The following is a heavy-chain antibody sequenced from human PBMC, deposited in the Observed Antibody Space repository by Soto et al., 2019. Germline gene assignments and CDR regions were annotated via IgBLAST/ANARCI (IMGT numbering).Heavy chain of an antibody. CDR3: TTDPPAGSRAIDY. CDR2: VKRQTEGGTT. D-gene: IGHD3-10*01. V-gene: IGHV3-15*07. J-gene: IGHJ4*02. CDR1: GFSFSNTW. Sequence: EVQLVESGGGLVKPGGFHRLSCAGSGFSFSNTWMNWVRQAPGKGLEWVGRVKRQTEGGTTDYPASVEGRFIISRDDSENTLYLQMNSLKTEDTAVYYCTTDPPAGSRAIDYWGQGTLVTVSS.